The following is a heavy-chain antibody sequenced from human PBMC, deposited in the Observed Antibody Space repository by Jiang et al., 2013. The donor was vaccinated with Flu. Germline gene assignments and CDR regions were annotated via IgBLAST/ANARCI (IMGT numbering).Heavy chain of an antibody. CDR1: GGTFSSYA. J-gene: IGHJ5*01. CDR3: ARGRVFDYGDYSDWFDY. Sequence: GAEVKKPGSSVKVSCKASGGTFSSYAISWVRQAPGQGLEWMGRIIPILGIANYAQKFQGRVTITAGKSTSTAYMELSSLRSEDTAVYYCARGRVFDYGDYSDWFDYWGQGTLVTVSS. D-gene: IGHD4-17*01. CDR2: IIPILGIA. V-gene: IGHV1-69*04.